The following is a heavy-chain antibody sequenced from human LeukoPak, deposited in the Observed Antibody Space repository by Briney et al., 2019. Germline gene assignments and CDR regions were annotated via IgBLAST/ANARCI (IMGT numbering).Heavy chain of an antibody. V-gene: IGHV4-59*08. J-gene: IGHJ6*03. CDR1: GGSISSYY. Sequence: SETLSLTCTVSGGSISSYYWSWIRQSPGKGLEWIGYIYYTGSTSYNPSLRSRVTMSADTSKNQFSLKLSSVTAADTAVYYCARHKDYYYSYMDVWGKGTTVTISS. CDR3: ARHKDYYYSYMDV. CDR2: IYYTGST.